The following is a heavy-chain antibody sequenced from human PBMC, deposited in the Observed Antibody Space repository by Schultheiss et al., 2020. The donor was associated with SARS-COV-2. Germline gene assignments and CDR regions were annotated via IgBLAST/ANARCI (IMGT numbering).Heavy chain of an antibody. J-gene: IGHJ5*02. CDR1: GFAFSDHY. V-gene: IGHV3-11*01. CDR3: ARDTVRDP. D-gene: IGHD3-10*01. Sequence: GESLKISCAASGFAFSDHYITWIRQAPGKGLEWVSGISWNSGSIGYADSVKGRFTISRDNAKNSLSLQMNSLRAEDTAVYYCARDTVRDPWGQGTLVTVSS. CDR2: ISWNSGSI.